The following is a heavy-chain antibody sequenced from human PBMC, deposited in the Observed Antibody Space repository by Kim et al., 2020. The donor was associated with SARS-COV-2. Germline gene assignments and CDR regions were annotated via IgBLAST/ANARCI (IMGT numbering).Heavy chain of an antibody. CDR1: GGSISSSSYY. V-gene: IGHV4-39*07. J-gene: IGHJ4*02. CDR2: IYYSGST. D-gene: IGHD4-4*01. Sequence: SETLSLTCTVSGGSISSSSYYWGWIRQPPGKGLEWIGSIYYSGSTYYNPSLKSRVTISVDTSKNQFSLKLSSVTAADTAVYYCAREDRLQRSDYWGQGTLVTVSS. CDR3: AREDRLQRSDY.